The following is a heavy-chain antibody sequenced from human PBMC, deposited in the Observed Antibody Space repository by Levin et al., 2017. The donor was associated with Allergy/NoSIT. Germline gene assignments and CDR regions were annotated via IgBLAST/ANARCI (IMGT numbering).Heavy chain of an antibody. J-gene: IGHJ4*02. D-gene: IGHD6-13*01. CDR1: GFTFSNYA. Sequence: LTGGSLRLSCAASGFTFSNYAMSWVRQAPGKGLEWVSAMSGSGHITYYADSVKGRFTISRDNSKNTLYLQMNSLRAEDTAVYYCAKEYIYSSSWEFFDYWGQGTRVTVSS. CDR3: AKEYIYSSSWEFFDY. V-gene: IGHV3-23*01. CDR2: MSGSGHIT.